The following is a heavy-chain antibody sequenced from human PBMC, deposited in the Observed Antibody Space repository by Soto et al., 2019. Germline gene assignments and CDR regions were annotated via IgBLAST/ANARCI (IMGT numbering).Heavy chain of an antibody. CDR3: VRTSLVVAAATREDY. D-gene: IGHD2-15*01. CDR1: GFTFSSYW. V-gene: IGHV3-74*01. J-gene: IGHJ4*02. CDR2: INSDGSST. Sequence: EVQLVESGGGLVQPGGSLRLSCAASGFTFSSYWMHWVRQAPGKGLVWVSRINSDGSSTSYADSVKGRFTISRDNAKNTLYLQMKSLRAEETAVYYCVRTSLVVAAATREDYWGQGTLVTVSS.